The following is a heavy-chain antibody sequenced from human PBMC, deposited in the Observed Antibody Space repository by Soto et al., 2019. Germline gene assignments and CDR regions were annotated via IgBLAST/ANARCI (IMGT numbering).Heavy chain of an antibody. CDR2: MNPSSGNT. CDR3: ARTRSGSYL. V-gene: IGHV1-8*01. D-gene: IGHD3-10*01. J-gene: IGHJ5*02. CDR1: GYTFTSFD. Sequence: QVQLVQSGAEVKKPGASVKVACRASGYTFTSFDINWVRQATGQGLEWMGRMNPSSGNTDYAQKFQGRVTMTRDTPISTAYMELSSLRSEDTVVYYCARTRSGSYLWGQGTLVTVSS.